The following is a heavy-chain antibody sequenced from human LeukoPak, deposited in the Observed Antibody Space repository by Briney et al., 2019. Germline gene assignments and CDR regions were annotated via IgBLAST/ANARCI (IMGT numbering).Heavy chain of an antibody. J-gene: IGHJ6*02. V-gene: IGHV4-34*01. CDR1: GGSFSGYY. D-gene: IGHD3-22*01. Sequence: PSETLSLTCAVYGGSFSGYYWSWIRQPPGKGLEWIGEINHSGSTNYNPSLKSRVTISVDTSKNQFSLKLSSVTAVDTAVYYCARGANYDSSGQTPYYYYGMDVWGQGTTVTVSS. CDR3: ARGANYDSSGQTPYYYYGMDV. CDR2: INHSGST.